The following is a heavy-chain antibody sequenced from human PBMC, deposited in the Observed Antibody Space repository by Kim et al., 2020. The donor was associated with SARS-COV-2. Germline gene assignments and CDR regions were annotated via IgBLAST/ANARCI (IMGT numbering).Heavy chain of an antibody. Sequence: GGSLRLSCTASGFTFGDYAMSWFRQAPGKGLEWVGFIRSKAYGGTTEYAASVKDRFTISRDDSKSIAYLQMNSLKTEDTAVYYCTRGGNFRVDVVVPAAPTPHAFDIWGQGTMVTVSS. CDR2: IRSKAYGGTT. CDR1: GFTFGDYA. J-gene: IGHJ3*02. D-gene: IGHD2-2*01. CDR3: TRGGNFRVDVVVPAAPTPHAFDI. V-gene: IGHV3-49*03.